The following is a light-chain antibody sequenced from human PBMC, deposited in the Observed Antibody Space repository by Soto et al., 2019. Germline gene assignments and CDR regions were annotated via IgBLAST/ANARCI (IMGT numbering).Light chain of an antibody. J-gene: IGKJ2*01. V-gene: IGKV3-15*01. Sequence: EIVMAQSPATLSVSPGERATLSCRASPSIGSNLAWYQQKPGQAPRLLIFGASTRATGIPARFSGSGSGTEFTLTISSQQPEDCAVYYCQQYNNWPRTFGQGTPLEIK. CDR3: QQYNNWPRT. CDR1: PSIGSN. CDR2: GAS.